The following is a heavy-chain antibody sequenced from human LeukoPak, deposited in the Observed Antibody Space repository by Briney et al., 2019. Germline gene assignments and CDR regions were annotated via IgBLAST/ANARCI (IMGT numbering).Heavy chain of an antibody. J-gene: IGHJ4*02. D-gene: IGHD3-22*01. CDR2: IFHSGGT. CDR3: ARVLSGSNFDY. V-gene: IGHV4-4*02. Sequence: SETLSLTCAVSGGSINSNNWWSWVRQPPEKGLEWIGEIFHSGGTNYNPSLKSRVTVSVDKPKNQFSLKLSSVTAADTAVYYCARVLSGSNFDYWGQGTLVTVSS. CDR1: GGSINSNNW.